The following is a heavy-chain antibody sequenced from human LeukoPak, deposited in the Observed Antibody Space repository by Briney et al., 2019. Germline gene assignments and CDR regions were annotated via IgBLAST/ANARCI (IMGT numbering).Heavy chain of an antibody. D-gene: IGHD3-9*01. V-gene: IGHV1-8*01. Sequence: ASVKVSCKASGYTFTSYDINWVRQATGQGLEWMGWMNPNSGNTGYAQKFQGRVTMTRNTSISTAYMELSSLRSEGTAVYCCARGHYDILTGYESIFDYWGQGTLVTVSS. J-gene: IGHJ4*02. CDR3: ARGHYDILTGYESIFDY. CDR1: GYTFTSYD. CDR2: MNPNSGNT.